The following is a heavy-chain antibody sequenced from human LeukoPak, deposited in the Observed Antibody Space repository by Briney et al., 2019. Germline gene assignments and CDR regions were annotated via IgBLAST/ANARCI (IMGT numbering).Heavy chain of an antibody. CDR2: ITSNGGRT. CDR1: GFTFSSYA. D-gene: IGHD3-10*01. CDR3: ARSRGLDLQYYYYMDV. Sequence: GGSLGLSCAASGFTFSSYAMHWVRQAPGKGLEYVSTITSNGGRTYYANSVKGRFTISRDNSKSTLYLHMGSLRPEDMGAYFCARSRGLDLQYYYYMDVWGKGTTVTVSS. V-gene: IGHV3-64*01. J-gene: IGHJ6*03.